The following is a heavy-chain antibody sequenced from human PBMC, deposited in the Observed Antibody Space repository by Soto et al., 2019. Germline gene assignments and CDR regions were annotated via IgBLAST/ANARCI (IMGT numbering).Heavy chain of an antibody. Sequence: SETLSLTCTVSGGSISSSGYYWGWIRQPPGKGLEWIGSIYYSGSTYYNPSLKSRVTISVDTSKNQFSLKLSSVTAADTAVYYCARRSYVTTVTTRFDPWGQGTLLTVSS. V-gene: IGHV4-39*01. CDR1: GGSISSSGYY. CDR2: IYYSGST. J-gene: IGHJ5*02. D-gene: IGHD4-4*01. CDR3: ARRSYVTTVTTRFDP.